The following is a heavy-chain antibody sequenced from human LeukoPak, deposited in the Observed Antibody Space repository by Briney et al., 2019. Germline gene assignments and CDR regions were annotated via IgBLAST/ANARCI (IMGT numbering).Heavy chain of an antibody. D-gene: IGHD2-2*01. Sequence: PGGSLRLSCAASGFTFDDYGMSWVRQAPGKGLEWVSGINWNGGSTGYADSVKGRFTISRDNAKNSLYLQMNSLRAEDTAVYYCASTADQENTALFDYWGQGTLVTVSS. CDR2: INWNGGST. CDR1: GFTFDDYG. J-gene: IGHJ4*02. CDR3: ASTADQENTALFDY. V-gene: IGHV3-20*04.